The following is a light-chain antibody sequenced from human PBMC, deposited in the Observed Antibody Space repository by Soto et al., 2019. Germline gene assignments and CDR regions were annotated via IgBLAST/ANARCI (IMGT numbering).Light chain of an antibody. J-gene: IGKJ1*01. CDR1: QSVYGD. CDR2: RAS. CDR3: QQSDRWPWT. Sequence: VMTQSPAPLSVSVGETATPARRASQSVYGDLAWYQQRPGQAPGLLIYRASLRAAGVSARFSGSGSGTDFTLTISDLRSEDVALYYCQQSDRWPWTFGQGTKVDIK. V-gene: IGKV3-15*01.